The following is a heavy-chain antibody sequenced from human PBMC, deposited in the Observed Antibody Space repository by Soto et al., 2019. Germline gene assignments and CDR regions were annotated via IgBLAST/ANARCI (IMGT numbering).Heavy chain of an antibody. V-gene: IGHV3-9*01. CDR3: AKEKGLFGDEKAFDY. CDR1: GFTFDDYA. CDR2: ISWNSGSI. J-gene: IGHJ4*02. Sequence: GGSLRLSCAASGFTFDDYAMHWVRQAPGKGLEWVSGISWNSGSIGYADSVKGRFTISRDNAKNSLYLQMNSLRAEDTALYYCAKEKGLFGDEKAFDYWGQGTLVTVSS. D-gene: IGHD3-3*01.